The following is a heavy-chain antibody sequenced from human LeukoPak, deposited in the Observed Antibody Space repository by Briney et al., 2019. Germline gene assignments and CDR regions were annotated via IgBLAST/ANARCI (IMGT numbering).Heavy chain of an antibody. CDR2: INPNSGGT. J-gene: IGHJ6*03. Sequence: ASVKVSCKASGYTFTGYYMHWVRQAPGQGLEWMGRINPNSGGTNYAQKFQGRVTMTRDTSISTAYMELSRLRSDDTAVYYCARAGSSGWYGFGYYYYYHMDVWGKGTTVTVSS. D-gene: IGHD6-19*01. V-gene: IGHV1-2*06. CDR1: GYTFTGYY. CDR3: ARAGSSGWYGFGYYYYYHMDV.